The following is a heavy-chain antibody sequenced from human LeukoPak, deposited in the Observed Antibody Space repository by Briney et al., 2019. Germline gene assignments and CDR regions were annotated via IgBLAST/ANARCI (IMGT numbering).Heavy chain of an antibody. V-gene: IGHV4-39*07. J-gene: IGHJ5*02. CDR3: ARVMAARREDLNWFDP. CDR1: GGSISSSGSY. Sequence: SETLSLTCTVSGGSISSSGSYWGWIRQPPGKGLEWIGSIYYSGNTYNPSLKGRVTISVDTFKNQFSLNLTSVNAADTAVYYCARVMAARREDLNWFDPWGQGTLVTVSS. D-gene: IGHD6-6*01. CDR2: IYYSGNT.